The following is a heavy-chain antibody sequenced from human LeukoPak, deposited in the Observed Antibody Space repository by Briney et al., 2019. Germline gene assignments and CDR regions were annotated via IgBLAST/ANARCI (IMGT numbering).Heavy chain of an antibody. CDR1: GFIFGDSA. CDR2: IRSKAYGATT. J-gene: IGHJ1*01. D-gene: IGHD2-15*01. CDR3: TRCAPIAD. V-gene: IGHV3-49*03. Sequence: GGSLRLSCTTSGFIFGDSALNWFRQAPRTGLEWLGFIRSKAYGATTEYAAPVKGRFTISRDDSKGIAFMQMNSLNTEDTVVYFCTRCAPIADWGQGPLVPVSP.